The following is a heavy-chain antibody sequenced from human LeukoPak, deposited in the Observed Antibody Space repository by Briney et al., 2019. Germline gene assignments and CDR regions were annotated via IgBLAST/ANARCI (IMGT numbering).Heavy chain of an antibody. Sequence: PSETLSLTCSVSGGSISSNYWSWIRQPTGQGLEWIGYIHYTGSTNHNPSLKSRVTMSLDTSKNQFSMELMSVTAADTAVYYCARWNYFDNSGYYSDWYFDLWGRGTLVTVSS. J-gene: IGHJ2*01. CDR3: ARWNYFDNSGYYSDWYFDL. V-gene: IGHV4-59*08. CDR1: GGSISSNY. D-gene: IGHD3-22*01. CDR2: IHYTGST.